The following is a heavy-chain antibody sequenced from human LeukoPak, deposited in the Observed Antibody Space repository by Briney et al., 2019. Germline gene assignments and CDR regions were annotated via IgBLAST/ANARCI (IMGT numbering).Heavy chain of an antibody. Sequence: GGSLRLSCAASGFTFSSYAMSWVRQAPGKGLEWVSTIAGGGSTTYYADSVKGRFTISRDNSKNTLYLQMNSLRAEDTALYYCARESPVAATGRSWFDSWGQGTLVTVSS. V-gene: IGHV3-23*01. CDR3: ARESPVAATGRSWFDS. J-gene: IGHJ5*01. D-gene: IGHD6-13*01. CDR1: GFTFSSYA. CDR2: IAGGGSTT.